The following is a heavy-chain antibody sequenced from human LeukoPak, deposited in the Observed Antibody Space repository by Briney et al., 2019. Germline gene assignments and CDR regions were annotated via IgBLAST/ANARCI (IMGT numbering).Heavy chain of an antibody. CDR1: GFTFTDYA. CDR2: IGGGGFNT. D-gene: IGHD2-21*01. Sequence: GGSLRLSCVASGFTFTDYAMSWVRQAPGKGLEWVSSIGGGGFNTHYADSVKGRFSISRDTSTNTLYLEMNSLRADDTALYYCAKDNFGLVPYCFDSWGQGTLVTVSS. CDR3: AKDNFGLVPYCFDS. V-gene: IGHV3-23*01. J-gene: IGHJ4*02.